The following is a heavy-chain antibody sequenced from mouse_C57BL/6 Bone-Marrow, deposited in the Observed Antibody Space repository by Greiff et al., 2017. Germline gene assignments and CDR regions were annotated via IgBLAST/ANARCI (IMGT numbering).Heavy chain of an antibody. D-gene: IGHD1-1*01. J-gene: IGHJ2*01. Sequence: VQLQQSGAELVRPGASVKLSCTASGFNIKDYYMHWVKQRPEQGLEWIGRIDPEDGDTVYAPKFQGKATMTADTSSNTAYLQLSSLTSEDTAVYYCTRIYYYGSSYDWGQGTTLTVSA. CDR2: IDPEDGDT. CDR1: GFNIKDYY. V-gene: IGHV14-1*01. CDR3: TRIYYYGSSYD.